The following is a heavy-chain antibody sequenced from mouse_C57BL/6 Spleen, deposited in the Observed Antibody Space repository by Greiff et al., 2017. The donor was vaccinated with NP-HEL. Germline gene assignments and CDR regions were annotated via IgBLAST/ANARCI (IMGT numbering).Heavy chain of an antibody. V-gene: IGHV1-82*01. J-gene: IGHJ2*01. CDR3: ARVEDYDGGDFDY. D-gene: IGHD2-4*01. CDR1: GYAFSSSW. Sequence: VQLQQSGPELVKPGASVKISCKASGYAFSSSWMNWVKQRPGKGLEWIGRIYPGDGDTNYNGKFKGKATLTADKSSSTAYMQLSSLTSEDSPVYFCARVEDYDGGDFDYWGQGTTRTVSS. CDR2: IYPGDGDT.